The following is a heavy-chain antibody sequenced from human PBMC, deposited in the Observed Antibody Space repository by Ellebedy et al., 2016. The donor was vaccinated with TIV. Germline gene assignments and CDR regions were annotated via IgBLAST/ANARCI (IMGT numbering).Heavy chain of an antibody. V-gene: IGHV4-31*03. J-gene: IGHJ4*02. CDR2: IYYSGTT. Sequence: MPSETLSLTCTVSGASISSGGNYWSWIRQQPGKGLEWTGYIYYSGTTYYNPSLKSRVIISVDTSKNQFSLKLTSVTAADTAVYFCARGAGNSSVYYYFDNWGQGSLVTVSS. D-gene: IGHD5-18*01. CDR1: GASISSGGNY. CDR3: ARGAGNSSVYYYFDN.